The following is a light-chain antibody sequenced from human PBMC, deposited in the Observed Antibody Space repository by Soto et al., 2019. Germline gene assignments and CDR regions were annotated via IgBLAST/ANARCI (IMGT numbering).Light chain of an antibody. J-gene: IGLJ2*01. CDR3: AAWDGSLRGVL. CDR1: SSNIETYY. CDR2: RNN. V-gene: IGLV1-47*01. Sequence: QSVLTQPPSASGTPGQRVTIPCSGSSSNIETYYVYWYQQLPGMAPKLLIYRNNQRPSGVPDRFSGSKSGTSASLAISGLRSEDEADYYCAAWDGSLRGVLFGGGTKLTVL.